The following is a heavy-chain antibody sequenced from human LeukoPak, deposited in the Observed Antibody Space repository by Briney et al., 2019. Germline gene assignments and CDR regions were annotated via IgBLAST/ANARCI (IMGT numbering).Heavy chain of an antibody. CDR1: GYTFTGYY. V-gene: IGHV1-2*02. D-gene: IGHD6-13*01. CDR2: INPNSGGT. J-gene: IGHJ1*01. Sequence: GASVKVSCKASGYTFTGYYMHWVRQAPGQGLEWMGWINPNSGGTNYAQKFQGRVTMTRDTSISTAYMELSRLRSDDTAVYYCARDSGSSWCRYFQHWGQGTLVTVSS. CDR3: ARDSGSSWCRYFQH.